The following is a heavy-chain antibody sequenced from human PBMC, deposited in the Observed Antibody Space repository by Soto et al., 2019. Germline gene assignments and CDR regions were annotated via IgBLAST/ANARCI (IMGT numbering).Heavy chain of an antibody. J-gene: IGHJ4*02. D-gene: IGHD4-17*01. CDR1: GFTFSNAW. V-gene: IGHV3-15*07. Sequence: EVQLVESGGGLVKPGGSLRLSCAASGFTFSNAWMNWVRQAPGKGLEWVGRIKSKTDGGTTDYAAPVKGRFTISRDDSKNTLYLQMNSLKTEDTAVYYCTCLDGTTVVTRRPFPYLWGQGTLVTVSS. CDR3: TCLDGTTVVTRRPFPYL. CDR2: IKSKTDGGTT.